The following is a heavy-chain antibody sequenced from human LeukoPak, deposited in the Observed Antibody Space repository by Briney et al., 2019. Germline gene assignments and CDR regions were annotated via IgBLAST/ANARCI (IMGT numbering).Heavy chain of an antibody. CDR3: AREKGYDDYVGGDYYYYYMDV. CDR1: GGSISYHY. Sequence: PSETLSLTCTVSGGSISYHYWSWIRQSPGKGLEWIGSIYYSGSSNYNPSLKSRVTISVDTSKNQFSLKLTSVTAADTAVYYCAREKGYDDYVGGDYYYYYMDVWGKGTTVTVSS. V-gene: IGHV4-59*11. CDR2: IYYSGSS. J-gene: IGHJ6*03. D-gene: IGHD4-17*01.